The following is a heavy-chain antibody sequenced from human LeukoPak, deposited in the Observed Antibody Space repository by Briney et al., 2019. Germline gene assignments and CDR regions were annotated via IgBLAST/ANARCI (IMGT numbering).Heavy chain of an antibody. V-gene: IGHV1-69*13. D-gene: IGHD2-2*01. CDR3: ARDCSSTSCYSGGDY. CDR2: IIPIFGTA. Sequence: SVKLSCKASGGTFSSYAISWVRQAPGQGLEWMGGIIPIFGTANYAQKFQGRVTITADESTSKAYMELSSLRSEDTAVYYCARDCSSTSCYSGGDYWGQGTLVTVSS. J-gene: IGHJ4*02. CDR1: GGTFSSYA.